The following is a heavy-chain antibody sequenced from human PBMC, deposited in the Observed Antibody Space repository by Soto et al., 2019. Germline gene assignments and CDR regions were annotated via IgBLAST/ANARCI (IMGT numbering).Heavy chain of an antibody. Sequence: QLVESGGGLVQPGGSLRLSCAVSGFTFSSSEMYWVRQAPGKGLEWISYIHPSGQPIFYADSVKGRFTISRDNANNSLFLQMTSLRAEDTAVYYCARRASRWGQGTMVTVSS. CDR3: ARRASR. D-gene: IGHD1-26*01. CDR1: GFTFSSSE. V-gene: IGHV3-48*03. CDR2: IHPSGQPI. J-gene: IGHJ3*01.